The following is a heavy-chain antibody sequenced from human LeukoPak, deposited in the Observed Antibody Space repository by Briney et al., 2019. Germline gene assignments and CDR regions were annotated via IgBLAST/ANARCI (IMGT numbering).Heavy chain of an antibody. CDR2: IIPIFGTA. V-gene: IGHV1-69*05. D-gene: IGHD2-2*01. Sequence: SMKVSCKASGGTFSSYAISWVRQAPGQGLEWMGRIIPIFGTANYAQKFQGRVTITTDESTSTAYMELSSLRSEDTAVYYCARGGGGYCSSTSCGNFDYWGQGTLVTATS. J-gene: IGHJ4*02. CDR1: GGTFSSYA. CDR3: ARGGGGYCSSTSCGNFDY.